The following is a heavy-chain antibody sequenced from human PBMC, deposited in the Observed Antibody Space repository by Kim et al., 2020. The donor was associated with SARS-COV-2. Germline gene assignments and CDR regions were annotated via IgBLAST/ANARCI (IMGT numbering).Heavy chain of an antibody. CDR3: AKGPSQGWLQSYYFDY. V-gene: IGHV3-9*01. CDR1: GFTFDDYA. Sequence: GGSLRLSCAASGFTFDDYAMHWVRQAPGKGLEWVSGISWNSGSIGYADSVKGRFTISRDNAKNSLYLQMNSLRAEDTALYYCAKGPSQGWLQSYYFDYWGQGTLVTVSS. D-gene: IGHD5-12*01. J-gene: IGHJ4*02. CDR2: ISWNSGSI.